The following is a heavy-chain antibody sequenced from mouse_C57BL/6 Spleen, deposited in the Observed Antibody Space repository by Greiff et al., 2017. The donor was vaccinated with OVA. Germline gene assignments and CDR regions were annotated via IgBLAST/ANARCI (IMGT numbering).Heavy chain of an antibody. J-gene: IGHJ2*01. CDR1: GFTFTDYY. CDR3: ARWTAQYYFDY. Sequence: EVNVVESGGGLVQPGGSLSLSCAASGFTFTDYYMSWVRQPPGKALEWLGFIRNKANGYTTEYSASVKGRFTISRDNSQSILYLQMKALRAEDSATYYCARWTAQYYFDYWGKGTTLTVSS. CDR2: IRNKANGYTT. D-gene: IGHD3-2*02. V-gene: IGHV7-3*01.